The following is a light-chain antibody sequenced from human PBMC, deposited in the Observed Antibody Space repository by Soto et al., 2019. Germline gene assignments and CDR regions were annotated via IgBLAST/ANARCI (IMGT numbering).Light chain of an antibody. CDR2: DAS. V-gene: IGKV3-11*01. CDR1: QSISNY. CDR3: QQTWT. J-gene: IGKJ3*01. Sequence: EIVLTQSPATLSLSPGDRATLSCRASQSISNYLAWYQKKPGQAPRLLIYDASKRAAGIPARFSGSGSGTDFTLTISSLEPEDFAVYYCQQTWTFGPGTKVDI.